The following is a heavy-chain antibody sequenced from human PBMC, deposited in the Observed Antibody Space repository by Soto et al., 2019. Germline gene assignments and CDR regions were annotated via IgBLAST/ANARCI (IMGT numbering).Heavy chain of an antibody. CDR2: MNPHSGET. J-gene: IGHJ5*02. Sequence: QVQLVQSGAEVRRPGASVKVSCKASGYSFTSLHFNWVRQATGQGLEWIGWMNPHSGETGYAQRFQGIVTMDRAISLRTAYMELRSLTSHDTAVYCCARGPPGPVYHCGQGTLVNVSA. V-gene: IGHV1-8*01. D-gene: IGHD3-10*01. CDR3: ARGPPGPVYH. CDR1: GYSFTSLH.